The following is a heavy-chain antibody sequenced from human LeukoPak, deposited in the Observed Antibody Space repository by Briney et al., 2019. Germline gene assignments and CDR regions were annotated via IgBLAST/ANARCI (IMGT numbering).Heavy chain of an antibody. V-gene: IGHV4-59*08. CDR3: ARSYCSGGSCWVYFDY. CDR1: GGSISSYY. J-gene: IGHJ4*02. Sequence: SETLSLTCTVSGGSISSYYWSWIRQPPGKGLEWIGNIYYSGSTNYNPSLKSRVTISVDTSKNQLSLKLSSVTAADTAIYYCARSYCSGGSCWVYFDYWGQGTLVTVSS. D-gene: IGHD2-15*01. CDR2: IYYSGST.